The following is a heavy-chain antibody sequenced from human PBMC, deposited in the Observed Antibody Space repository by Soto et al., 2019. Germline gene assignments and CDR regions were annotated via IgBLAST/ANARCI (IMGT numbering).Heavy chain of an antibody. V-gene: IGHV4-39*01. J-gene: IGHJ4*01. CDR1: GDSLSISSYY. D-gene: IGHD1-26*01. Sequence: SETLSLTCTISGDSLSISSYYWAWIRQPPGKGLEWIGSMYYSGSTYNNPSLKSRVTMSVDTPKKQFSLILSSVTAADTAVYYCAAMLIVGATQYYFEYWDEGNLVTVSS. CDR3: AAMLIVGATQYYFEY. CDR2: MYYSGST.